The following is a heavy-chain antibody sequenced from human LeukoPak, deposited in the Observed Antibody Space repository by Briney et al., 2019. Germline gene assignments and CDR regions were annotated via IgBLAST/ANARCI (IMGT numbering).Heavy chain of an antibody. CDR1: GGSPSSYY. D-gene: IGHD6-13*01. V-gene: IGHV4-59*08. CDR3: ARSIAAAGYDY. J-gene: IGHJ4*02. CDR2: IYYSGST. Sequence: SETLSLTCTVSGGSPSSYYWSLIRQPPGKGLEWIGYIYYSGSTNYNPSLKSRVTISVDTSKNQFSLKLSSVTAADTAVYYCARSIAAAGYDYWGQGTLVTVSS.